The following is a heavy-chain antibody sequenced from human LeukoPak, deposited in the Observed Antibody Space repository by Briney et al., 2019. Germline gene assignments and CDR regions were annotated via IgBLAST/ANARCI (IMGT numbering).Heavy chain of an antibody. Sequence: ASVKVSCKASGYTFTGYYMHWVRQAPGQGLEWMGWINPHSGGTNYAQKFQGRVTMTRDTSISTAYMELSRLRSDDTALYYCARLYGDYVFDYWGQGTLVTVSS. CDR3: ARLYGDYVFDY. CDR1: GYTFTGYY. V-gene: IGHV1-2*02. J-gene: IGHJ4*02. D-gene: IGHD4-17*01. CDR2: INPHSGGT.